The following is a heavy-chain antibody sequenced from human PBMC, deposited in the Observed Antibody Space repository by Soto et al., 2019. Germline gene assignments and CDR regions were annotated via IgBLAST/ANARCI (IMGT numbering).Heavy chain of an antibody. V-gene: IGHV1-3*01. Sequence: ASVKVSCKASGYTFSSYAMHWVRQAPGQRLEWMGWINSGNGNTKYSQKFQGRFTISRDNAKNSLYLQMNSLRAEDTAVYYCARPPNYYDSRGYYGYWGQGTLVTVSS. CDR3: ARPPNYYDSRGYYGY. D-gene: IGHD3-22*01. CDR2: INSGNGNT. J-gene: IGHJ4*02. CDR1: GYTFSSYA.